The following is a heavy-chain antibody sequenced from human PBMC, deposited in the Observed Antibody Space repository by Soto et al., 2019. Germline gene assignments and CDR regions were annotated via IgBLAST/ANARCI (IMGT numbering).Heavy chain of an antibody. J-gene: IGHJ6*03. CDR2: IYYSGST. CDR1: GGSISRYY. D-gene: IGHD2-2*01. Sequence: SETLSLTCTVSGGSISRYYWSWIRQPPGKGLEWIGYIYYSGSTNYNPSLKSRVTISVDTSKNQFSLKLSSVTAADTAVYYCARQVLGYCSSTSCLKEYYYYYHMAVRGKGTTVTVSS. CDR3: ARQVLGYCSSTSCLKEYYYYYHMAV. V-gene: IGHV4-59*08.